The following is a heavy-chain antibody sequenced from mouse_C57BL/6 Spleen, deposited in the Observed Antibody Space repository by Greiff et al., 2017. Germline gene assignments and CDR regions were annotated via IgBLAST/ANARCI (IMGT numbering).Heavy chain of an antibody. CDR3: ARGSSDY. D-gene: IGHD3-2*02. Sequence: EVKVVESGGGLVKPGGSLKLSCAASGFTFSSYAMSWVRQTPEKRLEWVATISDGGSYTYYPDNVKGRFTISRDNAKNNLYLQMSHLKSEDTAMYYCARGSSDYWGQGTTLTVSS. CDR1: GFTFSSYA. V-gene: IGHV5-4*03. J-gene: IGHJ2*01. CDR2: ISDGGSYT.